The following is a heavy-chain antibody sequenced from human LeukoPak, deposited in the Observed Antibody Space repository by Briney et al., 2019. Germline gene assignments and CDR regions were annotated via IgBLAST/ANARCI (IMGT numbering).Heavy chain of an antibody. Sequence: GGSLRLSCAASGFTFSSYWMHWVRQVPGQGLVWVSHIDGDGRIAHYGDSVKGRFTISRDNAKNTVYLQMDSLRAEDTAVYYCARDSPRTGPWGQGILVIVSS. CDR2: IDGDGRIA. D-gene: IGHD1-1*01. CDR1: GFTFSSYW. CDR3: ARDSPRTGP. J-gene: IGHJ5*02. V-gene: IGHV3-74*01.